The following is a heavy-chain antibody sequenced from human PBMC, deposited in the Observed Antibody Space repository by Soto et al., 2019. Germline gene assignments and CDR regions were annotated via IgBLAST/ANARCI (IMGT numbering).Heavy chain of an antibody. CDR2: IYPSDSDT. CDR3: ARGGVSTRTFDY. V-gene: IGHV5-51*01. J-gene: IGHJ4*02. Sequence: ESLKLSYKGCGDNFTGYWIAWVRQMPGKGLELMGIIYPSDSDTRYRPSFQGQVTISADKSISSAYLQWSSLRASDTAMYYCARGGVSTRTFDYWGQGTPVTVSS. CDR1: GDNFTGYW. D-gene: IGHD3-3*01.